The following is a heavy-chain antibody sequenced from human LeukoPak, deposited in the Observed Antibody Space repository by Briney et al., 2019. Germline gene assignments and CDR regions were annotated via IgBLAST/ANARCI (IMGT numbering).Heavy chain of an antibody. Sequence: SVKVSCKASGGTFSSYAISWVRQAPGQGLEWMGRIIPILGIANYAQKFQGRVTITADKSTSTAYMELSSLRSEDTAVYYCARRSPAYYGMDVWGQGTTVTVSS. CDR1: GGTFSSYA. J-gene: IGHJ6*02. CDR2: IIPILGIA. CDR3: ARRSPAYYGMDV. V-gene: IGHV1-69*04. D-gene: IGHD2-2*01.